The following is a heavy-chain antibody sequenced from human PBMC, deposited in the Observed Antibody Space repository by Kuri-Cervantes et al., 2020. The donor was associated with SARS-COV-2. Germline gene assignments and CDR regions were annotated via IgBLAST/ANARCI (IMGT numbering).Heavy chain of an antibody. V-gene: IGHV3-33*03. D-gene: IGHD2-2*01. CDR3: ARAPPPASPRGGMDV. J-gene: IGHJ6*02. Sequence: GGSLRLSWAASGFTFSSYGMHWVRQAPGKGLEWVAVIWYDGSNNYYADSVKGRFNISRDNAKNSLYLQMNSLRAEDTSVYYCARAPPPASPRGGMDVWGQGTTVTVSS. CDR2: IWYDGSNN. CDR1: GFTFSSYG.